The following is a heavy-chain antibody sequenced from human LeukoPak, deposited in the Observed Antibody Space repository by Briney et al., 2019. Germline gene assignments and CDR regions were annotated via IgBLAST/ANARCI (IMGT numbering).Heavy chain of an antibody. CDR1: GFTFSSYA. CDR3: AKAGCSGGSCYSYPTGY. CDR2: ISGSGGST. Sequence: PGESLRLSCAASGFTFSSYAMSWVRQAPGKGLEWVSAISGSGGSTYYADSVKGRFTISRDNSKNTLYLQMNSLRAEDTAVYYCAKAGCSGGSCYSYPTGYWGQGTLVTVSS. J-gene: IGHJ4*02. V-gene: IGHV3-23*01. D-gene: IGHD2-15*01.